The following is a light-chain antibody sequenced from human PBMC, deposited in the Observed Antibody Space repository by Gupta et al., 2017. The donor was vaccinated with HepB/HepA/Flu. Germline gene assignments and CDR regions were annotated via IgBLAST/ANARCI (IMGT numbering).Light chain of an antibody. J-gene: IGLJ3*02. CDR1: SGSVSTTNN. CDR3: VLYMGNGIWV. V-gene: IGLV8-61*01. CDR2: STN. Sequence: QTVVTQEPSLSVSPGGTVTLTCGLSSGSVSTTNNPSWYQQTPGQAPRTLIYSTNTRSSGVPDRFSGSILGNKAALTITGAQADDESDYYCVLYMGNGIWVFGGGTKLTVL.